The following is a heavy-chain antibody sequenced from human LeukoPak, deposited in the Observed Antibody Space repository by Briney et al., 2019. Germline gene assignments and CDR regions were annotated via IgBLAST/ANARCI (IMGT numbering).Heavy chain of an antibody. J-gene: IGHJ5*02. D-gene: IGHD3-10*01. V-gene: IGHV4-31*03. Sequence: SETLSLTCTVPGGSISSAGYYWTWIRQHPGKGLEWIGYIYYSGSTYYSPSLKSRVTISLDTSKNQFSLNLSSVTAADTAVYYCAAYGLGSSRRFDPWGQGTLVTVSS. CDR1: GGSISSAGYY. CDR3: AAYGLGSSRRFDP. CDR2: IYYSGST.